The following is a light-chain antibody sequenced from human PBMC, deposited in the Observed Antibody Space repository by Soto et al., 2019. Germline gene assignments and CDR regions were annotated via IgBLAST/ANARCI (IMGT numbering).Light chain of an antibody. CDR2: DAS. J-gene: IGKJ4*01. CDR3: QQYNNWPLT. V-gene: IGKV3-15*01. CDR1: QSVSSN. Sequence: EIVMTQSPATLSVSPGERATLSCRASQSVSSNLAWYQQKPGKAPRLLIYDASTRATGIPARFSGSGSGTEFTLTISSLQSEDFAVYYCQQYNNWPLTFGGGTNVEIK.